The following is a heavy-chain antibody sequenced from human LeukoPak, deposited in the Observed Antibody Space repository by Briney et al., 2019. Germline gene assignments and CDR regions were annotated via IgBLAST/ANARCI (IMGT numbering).Heavy chain of an antibody. V-gene: IGHV5-51*01. J-gene: IGHJ4*02. D-gene: IGHD1-26*01. CDR2: IYPGDSDT. CDR1: GYTFAKYW. CDR3: ARHHGAIGRFDY. Sequence: GESLKISCQASGYTFAKYWIGWVRQMPGKGLEWMGIIYPGDSDTRYGPSFQGQVTISADKSISTAYLQWSSLKASDTAMYYCARHHGAIGRFDYWGQGTLVTVSS.